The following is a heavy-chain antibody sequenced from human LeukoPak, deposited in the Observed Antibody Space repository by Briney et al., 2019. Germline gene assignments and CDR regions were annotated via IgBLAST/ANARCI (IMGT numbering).Heavy chain of an antibody. CDR3: AKGSSTSRPYYFDY. V-gene: IGHV3-33*06. CDR2: IWYDGSNK. Sequence: GSLRLSCAASGFTFSSYGMHWVRQAPGKGLEWVAVIWYDGSNKYYADSVKGRFTISRDNSKNTLYLQMNSLRADDTAVYYCAKGSSTSRPYYFDYWGQGTLVTVSS. J-gene: IGHJ4*02. D-gene: IGHD2-2*01. CDR1: GFTFSSYG.